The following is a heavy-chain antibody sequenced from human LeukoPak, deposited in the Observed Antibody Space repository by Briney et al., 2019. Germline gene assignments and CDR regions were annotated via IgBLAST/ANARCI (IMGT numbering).Heavy chain of an antibody. CDR2: INTNTGNP. J-gene: IGHJ4*02. Sequence: ASVKVSCKASGYTFTNYAMNWVRQAPGQGLEWMGWINTNTGNPTYAQGFTGRFVFSLDTSVSTAYLQISSLKAGDTAVYYCARVGFRDSSGWYAGYWGQGTLVTVSS. CDR1: GYTFTNYA. CDR3: ARVGFRDSSGWYAGY. D-gene: IGHD6-19*01. V-gene: IGHV7-4-1*02.